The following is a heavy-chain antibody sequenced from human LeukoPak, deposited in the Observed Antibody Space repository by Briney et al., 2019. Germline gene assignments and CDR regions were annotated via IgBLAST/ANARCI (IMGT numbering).Heavy chain of an antibody. CDR2: VYNSGST. D-gene: IGHD4-17*01. Sequence: SETLSLTCSVSGGSISIYYWSWIRQPPGKGLEWIGYVYNSGSTDYNPSLKSRVTISVDRSKNQFSLKLSSVTAADTAVYYCARWSYGDYYFDYWGQGTLVTVSS. CDR1: GGSISIYY. CDR3: ARWSYGDYYFDY. J-gene: IGHJ4*02. V-gene: IGHV4-59*12.